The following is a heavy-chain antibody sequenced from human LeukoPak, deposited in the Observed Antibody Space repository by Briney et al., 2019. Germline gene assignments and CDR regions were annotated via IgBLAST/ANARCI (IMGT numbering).Heavy chain of an antibody. CDR2: IYYSGST. CDR1: GGSISSYY. V-gene: IGHV4-59*01. J-gene: IGHJ4*02. D-gene: IGHD6-19*01. Sequence: SETLSLTCTVSGGSISSYYWSWIRQPPGKGLEWIGYIYYSGSTNYNPSLKSRVTISVDTSKNQFSLKLSSVTAADTAVYYCARGPVAGTYWGQGTLVTVSS. CDR3: ARGPVAGTY.